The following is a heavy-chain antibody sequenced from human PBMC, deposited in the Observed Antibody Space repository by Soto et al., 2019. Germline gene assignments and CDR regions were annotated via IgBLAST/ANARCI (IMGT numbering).Heavy chain of an antibody. CDR1: GFTFSRYA. CDR2: ISYDGSNK. Sequence: PAGSLRLSCAASGFTFSRYAMSWVRQAPGKGLEWVAVISYDGSNKYYADSVKGRFTISRDNSKNTLYLQMNSLRAEDTAVYYCACFSPKIAVATNSTYWGQGTLVTVSS. D-gene: IGHD6-19*01. V-gene: IGHV3-30*03. CDR3: ACFSPKIAVATNSTY. J-gene: IGHJ4*02.